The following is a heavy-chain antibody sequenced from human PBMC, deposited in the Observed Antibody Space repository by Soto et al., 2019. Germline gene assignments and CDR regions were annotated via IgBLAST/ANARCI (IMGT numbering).Heavy chain of an antibody. V-gene: IGHV4-61*01. CDR2: IYYSGST. D-gene: IGHD6-13*01. J-gene: IGHJ6*02. CDR3: ARASGGIAAAGTSVYYYGMDV. Sequence: SETLSLTCTVSGGSVSSGSYYWSWIRQPPGKGLEWIGYIYYSGSTNYNPSLKSRVTISVDTSKNQFSLKLSSVTAADTAVCYCARASGGIAAAGTSVYYYGMDVWGQGTTVTVSS. CDR1: GGSVSSGSYY.